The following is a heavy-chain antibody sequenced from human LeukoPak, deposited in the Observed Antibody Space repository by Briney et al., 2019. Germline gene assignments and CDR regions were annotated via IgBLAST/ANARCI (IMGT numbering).Heavy chain of an antibody. Sequence: SETLSLTCTVSGDSIRGYYWSWIRQPPGKGLEWIGYIYYSGSTNYNPSLKSRVTISVDTSKNQFSLKVSSVTAADTAVYYCARGGSGWWFDYWGQGTLVTVSS. CDR1: GDSIRGYY. CDR2: IYYSGST. V-gene: IGHV4-59*01. J-gene: IGHJ4*02. CDR3: ARGGSGWWFDY. D-gene: IGHD6-19*01.